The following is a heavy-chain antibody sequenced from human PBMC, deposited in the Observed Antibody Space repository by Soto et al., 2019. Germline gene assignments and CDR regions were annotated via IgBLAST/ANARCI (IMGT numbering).Heavy chain of an antibody. J-gene: IGHJ4*02. CDR1: GFAFNNYG. CDR3: AREDSIIIPAVSDF. Sequence: GGSLRLSCTVSGFAFNNYGINWVRQAPGKGLEWVSSISKGDYTYYSDSVKGRFTISGDNAKNSVSLQMNTLRVEDTAVYYCAREDSIIIPAVSDFWGQGTMVTVYS. CDR2: ISKGDYT. D-gene: IGHD2-2*01. V-gene: IGHV3-21*01.